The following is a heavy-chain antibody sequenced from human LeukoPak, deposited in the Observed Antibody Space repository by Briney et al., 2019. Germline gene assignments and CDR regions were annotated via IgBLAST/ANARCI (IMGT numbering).Heavy chain of an antibody. CDR1: GFTFSSYG. CDR3: AREGYYGSGSPPSLYFDY. V-gene: IGHV3-66*02. D-gene: IGHD3-10*01. J-gene: IGHJ4*02. CDR2: IYRGGST. Sequence: GGSLRLSCAASGFTFSSYGMSWVRQAPGKGLEWVSVIYRGGSTYYADSVKGRFTISRDNSRSTLYLQMNSLRPEDTAIYYCAREGYYGSGSPPSLYFDYWGQGTLVTVSS.